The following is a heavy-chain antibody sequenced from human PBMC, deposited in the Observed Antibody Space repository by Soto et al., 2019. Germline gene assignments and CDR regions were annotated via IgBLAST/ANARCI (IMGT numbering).Heavy chain of an antibody. Sequence: VQLVESGGGLVQPGGSLRLSCAASGFTFSSYGMHWVRQAPGKGLEWVAVISYDGSNKYYADSVKGRFTISRDNSKNTLYLQMNSLRAEDTAVYYCAKDTRAGGMDVWGQGTTVTVSS. CDR3: AKDTRAGGMDV. CDR1: GFTFSSYG. J-gene: IGHJ6*02. D-gene: IGHD3-3*01. V-gene: IGHV3-30*18. CDR2: ISYDGSNK.